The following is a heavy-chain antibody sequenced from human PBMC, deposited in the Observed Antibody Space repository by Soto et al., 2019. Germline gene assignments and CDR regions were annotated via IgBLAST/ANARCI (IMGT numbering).Heavy chain of an antibody. J-gene: IGHJ4*02. CDR2: INPNSGGT. CDR3: ARDRGYCINGLCYSRLDY. V-gene: IGHV1-2*02. Sequence: ALVKVSCKASGYTFTGQYIHWVRQAPGQGLEWMGWINPNSGGTNYAQMFQGSVTMTRGTSISTAYMELSSLRSDDTAVYYCARDRGYCINGLCYSRLDYWGQGTLVTVSS. D-gene: IGHD2-8*01. CDR1: GYTFTGQY.